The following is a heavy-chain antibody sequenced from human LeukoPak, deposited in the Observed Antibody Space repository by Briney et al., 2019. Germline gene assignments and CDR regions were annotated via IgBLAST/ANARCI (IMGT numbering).Heavy chain of an antibody. CDR2: VSHDGKKN. Sequence: GGSLRLSCAASGFTFRGYAMHCVRQAPGKGLEWVASVSHDGKKNYYADSVKGRFTISRDNSKNTLYLQMNSLRPEDTAMYYCAGFGELLYWIHFHLGRGGTVVTVSS. J-gene: IGHJ1*01. D-gene: IGHD3-10*01. V-gene: IGHV3-30*04. CDR1: GFTFRGYA. CDR3: AGFGELLYWIHFHL.